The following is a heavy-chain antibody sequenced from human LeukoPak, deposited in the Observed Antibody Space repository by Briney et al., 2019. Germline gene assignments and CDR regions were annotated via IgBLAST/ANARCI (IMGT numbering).Heavy chain of an antibody. D-gene: IGHD5-12*01. CDR2: IKQDGTEK. CDR1: GFTFSSFW. Sequence: PGGSLRLSCAASGFTFSSFWMSWVRQAPGKGLEWVANIKQDGTEKYYVDSVKGRFTISRDNAKNSLYLQMNSLRAEDTAVYYCARDGGYDPFDYWGQGTLVTVSS. V-gene: IGHV3-7*01. J-gene: IGHJ4*02. CDR3: ARDGGYDPFDY.